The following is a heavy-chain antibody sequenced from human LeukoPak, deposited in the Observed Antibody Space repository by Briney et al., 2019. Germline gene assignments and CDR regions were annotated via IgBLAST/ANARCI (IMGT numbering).Heavy chain of an antibody. J-gene: IGHJ4*02. V-gene: IGHV3-30-3*01. Sequence: GGSLRLSCAASGFTFSTYTMHWVRQAPGKGLEWVAFISFDGSNTYYADSVKGRFTISRDNAKNSLYLQMNSLRAEDTALYYCAKGYCSSTSCYVFDYWGQGTLVTVSS. D-gene: IGHD2-2*01. CDR1: GFTFSTYT. CDR3: AKGYCSSTSCYVFDY. CDR2: ISFDGSNT.